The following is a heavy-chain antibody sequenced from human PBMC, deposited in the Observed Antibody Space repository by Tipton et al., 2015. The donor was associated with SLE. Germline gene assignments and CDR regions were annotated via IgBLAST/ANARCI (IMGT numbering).Heavy chain of an antibody. V-gene: IGHV4-61*02. CDR1: GGSISSGSYY. Sequence: TLSLTCTVSGGSISSGSYYWSWIRRPAGKGLEWIGRIYTSGLSNYNPSLKSRVTISVDPSNNQFSLNLSSVTAADTAVYYCASHTYYDILTGSDTNYYYMDVWGKGTTVTVSS. J-gene: IGHJ6*03. CDR3: ASHTYYDILTGSDTNYYYMDV. D-gene: IGHD3-9*01. CDR2: IYTSGLS.